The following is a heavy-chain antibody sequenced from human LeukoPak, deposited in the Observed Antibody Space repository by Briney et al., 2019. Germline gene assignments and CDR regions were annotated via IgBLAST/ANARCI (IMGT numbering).Heavy chain of an antibody. CDR1: GFTFSNYW. D-gene: IGHD1-26*01. J-gene: IGHJ3*02. Sequence: GGSLRLSCAASGFTFSNYWMTWVRQAPGRGLEWVANIKRDGSEKYYVDSVKGRFTISRDNAKNSLYLQMDSLRAEDTAVYYCATDPGEWEPIWGQGTMVAVSS. CDR2: IKRDGSEK. V-gene: IGHV3-7*01. CDR3: ATDPGEWEPI.